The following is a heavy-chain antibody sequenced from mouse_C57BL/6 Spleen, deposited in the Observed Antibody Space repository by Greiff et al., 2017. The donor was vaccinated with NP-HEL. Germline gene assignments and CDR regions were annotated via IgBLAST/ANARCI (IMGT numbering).Heavy chain of an antibody. J-gene: IGHJ4*01. V-gene: IGHV1-55*01. CDR3: ASWGDSSEGIAMDY. CDR1: GYTFTRYW. D-gene: IGHD3-2*02. Sequence: VQLQQSGAELVKPGASVKMSCKASGYTFTRYWITWVKQRPGQGLEWIGDIYPGSGSTNYNEKFKSKATLTVDTSSSTAYMQLSSLTSEDSAVYYCASWGDSSEGIAMDYWGQGTSVTVSS. CDR2: IYPGSGST.